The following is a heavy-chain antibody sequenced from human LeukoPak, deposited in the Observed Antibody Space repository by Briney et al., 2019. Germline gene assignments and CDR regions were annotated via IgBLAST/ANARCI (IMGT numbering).Heavy chain of an antibody. Sequence: SETLSLTCTVSGGSISSYYWSWIRQPPGKGLEWIGYIYYSGSTNYNPSLKSRVTISVDTSKNQFSLKLSSVTAADTAVYYCARGRANGDYVRWGQGTLVTVSS. CDR2: IYYSGST. V-gene: IGHV4-59*01. J-gene: IGHJ4*02. CDR3: ARGRANGDYVR. D-gene: IGHD4-17*01. CDR1: GGSISSYY.